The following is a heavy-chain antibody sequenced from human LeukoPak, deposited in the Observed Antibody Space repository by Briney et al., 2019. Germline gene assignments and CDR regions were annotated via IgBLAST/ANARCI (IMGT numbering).Heavy chain of an antibody. CDR1: GGSISSSTFY. V-gene: IGHV4-39*01. J-gene: IGHJ4*02. CDR3: ARLDRGINAAHFDY. D-gene: IGHD6-25*01. CDR2: ISYSGST. Sequence: SETLSLTCTVSGGSISSSTFYWGWNRQPPGKGLEWIGIISYSGSTYYNPSLKSRVTISVDTSKNQFSLKLSSVTAADTAVYYCARLDRGINAAHFDYWGQGTLVTVSS.